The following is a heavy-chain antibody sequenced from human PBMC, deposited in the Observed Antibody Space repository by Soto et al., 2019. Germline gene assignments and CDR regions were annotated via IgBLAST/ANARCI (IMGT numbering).Heavy chain of an antibody. V-gene: IGHV1-69*04. CDR2: VNPILSMS. D-gene: IGHD3-10*01. Sequence: QVQLVQSGAEVKGPGSSVKVSCKASGDTFNFYSINWVRQAPGLGLEWMGRVNPILSMSNFAQRFQGRVTMTADKSTSTAYMELSGLRSEDTAIYYCATSYGSGYRAFDYWGQGALVTVPS. CDR1: GDTFNFYS. J-gene: IGHJ4*02. CDR3: ATSYGSGYRAFDY.